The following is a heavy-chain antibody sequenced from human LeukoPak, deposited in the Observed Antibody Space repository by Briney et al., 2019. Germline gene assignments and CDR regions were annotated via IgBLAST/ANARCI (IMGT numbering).Heavy chain of an antibody. Sequence: SETLSLTCTVSGGSINGYYWSWIRQPPGKGLEWIGYIYYSGSTKYNPSLQSRVNISVDTSKNQFSLKLNSVTAADTAVYYGARGETADSTIWYFDLGGRGALVTVSS. V-gene: IGHV4-59*01. J-gene: IGHJ2*01. D-gene: IGHD2/OR15-2a*01. CDR3: ARGETADSTIWYFDL. CDR2: IYYSGST. CDR1: GGSINGYY.